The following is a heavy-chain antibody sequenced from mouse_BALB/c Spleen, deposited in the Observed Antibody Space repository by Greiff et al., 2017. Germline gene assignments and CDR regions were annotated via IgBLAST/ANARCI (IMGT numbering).Heavy chain of an antibody. V-gene: IGHV5-12-2*01. D-gene: IGHD1-1*01. Sequence: EVKVVESGGGLVQPGGSLKLSCAASGFTFSSYTMSWVRQTPEKRLDWVAYISNGGGSTYYPDTVKGRFTISRDNAKNTLYLPMSSLKSEDTAMYYCARLYYYGSSAFAYWGQGTLVTVSA. CDR1: GFTFSSYT. J-gene: IGHJ3*01. CDR2: ISNGGGST. CDR3: ARLYYYGSSAFAY.